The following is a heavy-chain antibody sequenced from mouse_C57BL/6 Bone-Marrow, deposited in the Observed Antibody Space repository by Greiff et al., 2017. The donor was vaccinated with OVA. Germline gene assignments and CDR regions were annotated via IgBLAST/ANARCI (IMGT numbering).Heavy chain of an antibody. J-gene: IGHJ4*01. CDR3: AKRTGKGYYAMDY. CDR1: GFSLTSYG. V-gene: IGHV2-4*01. CDR2: IWSGGST. Sequence: VKLVESGPGLVQPSQSLSITCTVSGFSLTSYGVHWVRQPPGKGLEWLGVIWSGGSTDYNAAFISRLSISKDNSKSQVFFKMNSLQADDTAIYYCAKRTGKGYYAMDYWGQGTSVTVSS. D-gene: IGHD4-1*01.